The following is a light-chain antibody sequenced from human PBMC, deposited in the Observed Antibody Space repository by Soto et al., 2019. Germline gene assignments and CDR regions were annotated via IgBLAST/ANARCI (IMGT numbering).Light chain of an antibody. V-gene: IGKV1-5*03. CDR1: QSISSW. CDR3: QQYNSYSQYT. J-gene: IGKJ2*01. CDR2: KAS. Sequence: DIQMTQSPSTLSASVGDRVTITCRASQSISSWLAWYQQKPGKAPKLLLYKASSLESGVPSRFSGSGSGTEFTLTISSLQPDDFATYYCQQYNSYSQYTFGQGTKLEIK.